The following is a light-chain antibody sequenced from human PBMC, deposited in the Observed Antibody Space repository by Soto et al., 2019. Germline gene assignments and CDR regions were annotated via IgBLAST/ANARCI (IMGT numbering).Light chain of an antibody. V-gene: IGKV3-20*01. CDR2: GAS. Sequence: EIVLTQSPGTLSLSPGERATLSCRASQSVSSSYLAWYQQKPGQAPRLLIYGASSMATGIPDRFSGSGSGTDFTLTISRLEPEDFAVYYCQLYGSSRTFGQGTKVEIK. J-gene: IGKJ1*01. CDR1: QSVSSSY. CDR3: QLYGSSRT.